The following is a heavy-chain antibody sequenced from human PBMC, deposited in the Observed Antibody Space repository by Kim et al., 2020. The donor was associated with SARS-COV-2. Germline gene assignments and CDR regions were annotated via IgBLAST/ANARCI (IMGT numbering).Heavy chain of an antibody. D-gene: IGHD3-16*01. Sequence: SETLSLTCAVYGGSFSGYYWSWIRQPPGKGLEWIGEINHSGSTNYNPSLKSRVTISVDTSKNQFSLKLSSVTAADTAVYYCARGGGWGAKSADYFDYWG. CDR1: GGSFSGYY. CDR3: ARGGGWGAKSADYFDY. J-gene: IGHJ4*01. CDR2: INHSGST. V-gene: IGHV4-34*01.